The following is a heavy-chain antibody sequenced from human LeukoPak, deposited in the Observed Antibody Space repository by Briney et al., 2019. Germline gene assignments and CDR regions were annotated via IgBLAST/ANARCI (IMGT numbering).Heavy chain of an antibody. V-gene: IGHV1-18*01. CDR3: VRRRCSSTSCYIDY. CDR2: ISVFNGDT. J-gene: IGHJ4*02. CDR1: GYTFTSYA. Sequence: ASVKVSCKASGYTFTSYAMNWVRQAPGQGLEWMGWISVFNGDTTYAQKLQGRVTMTTDTSTSTAYMELRSLRSDDTAVYYCVRRRCSSTSCYIDYWGQGTLVTVPS. D-gene: IGHD2-2*01.